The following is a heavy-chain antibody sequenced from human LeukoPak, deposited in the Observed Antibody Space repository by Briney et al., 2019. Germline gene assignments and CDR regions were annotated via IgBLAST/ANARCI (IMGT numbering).Heavy chain of an antibody. J-gene: IGHJ6*02. D-gene: IGHD4-17*01. CDR3: ARVLGYGDYYYYGMDV. Sequence: SETLSLTCAVSGGSISSGGYSWSWIRQPPGKGLEWIGYIYHSGSTYYNPSLKSRVTISVDTSKNQFSLKLSSVTAADTAVYYCARVLGYGDYYYYGMDVWGQGTTVTVSS. CDR2: IYHSGST. CDR1: GGSISSGGYS. V-gene: IGHV4-30-2*01.